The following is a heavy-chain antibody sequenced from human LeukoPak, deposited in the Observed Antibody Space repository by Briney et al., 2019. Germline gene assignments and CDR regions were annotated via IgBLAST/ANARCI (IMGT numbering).Heavy chain of an antibody. Sequence: GGSLRLSCAASGFTFINAWMTWVRQAPGKGLEWVGRIKGKTDGGTTDYAAPVKGRFTISRDDSKNTLYLQMNSLKTEDTAVYYCTTYIVVVPAAIQGPWGQGTLVTVSS. CDR1: GFTFINAW. CDR3: TTYIVVVPAAIQGP. D-gene: IGHD2-2*01. V-gene: IGHV3-15*01. J-gene: IGHJ5*02. CDR2: IKGKTDGGTT.